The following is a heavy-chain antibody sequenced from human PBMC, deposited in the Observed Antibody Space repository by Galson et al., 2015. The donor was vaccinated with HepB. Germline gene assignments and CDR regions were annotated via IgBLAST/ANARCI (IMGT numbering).Heavy chain of an antibody. CDR3: GRQWLVPGYYGMDV. CDR2: ISSSSGTI. J-gene: IGHJ6*02. Sequence: SLRLSCAASGFTFSSYSMNWVRQAPGKGLEWVSYISSSSGTIYYADSVKGRFTISRDNAKNSLYLQMNSLRAEDTAVYYCGRQWLVPGYYGMDVWGQGTTVTVSS. V-gene: IGHV3-48*04. CDR1: GFTFSSYS. D-gene: IGHD6-19*01.